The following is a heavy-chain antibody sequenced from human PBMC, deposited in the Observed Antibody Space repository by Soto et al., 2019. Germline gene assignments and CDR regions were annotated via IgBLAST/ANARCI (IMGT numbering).Heavy chain of an antibody. CDR3: ARAVRTGFYGIDV. J-gene: IGHJ6*02. Sequence: QVQLVQSGAEVKKPGSSVKVSCRASGDSFSNYAVNWLRQAPGRGLEWMGGLIPVFGTSNYAEKFQGRVTITAAESTSTAYMELSSLTSEDTAVYYCARAVRTGFYGIDVWGQGTTVSVSS. CDR2: LIPVFGTS. V-gene: IGHV1-69*01. CDR1: GDSFSNYA.